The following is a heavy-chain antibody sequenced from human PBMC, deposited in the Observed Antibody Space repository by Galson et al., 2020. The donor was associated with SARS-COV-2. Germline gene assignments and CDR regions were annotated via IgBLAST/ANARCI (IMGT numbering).Heavy chain of an antibody. D-gene: IGHD3-3*01. J-gene: IGHJ4*02. CDR1: GGSISSTDSY. Sequence: SETLSLTCTVSGGSISSTDSYWSWIRQSPGKGREWIGYTYYSGNTYYNPSLKSRVTMSVDTSKNQFSLKLTSVTAADTAVYYCARDFWGRYYLDSWGQGTPVTVSS. CDR2: TYYSGNT. CDR3: ARDFWGRYYLDS. V-gene: IGHV4-30-4*01.